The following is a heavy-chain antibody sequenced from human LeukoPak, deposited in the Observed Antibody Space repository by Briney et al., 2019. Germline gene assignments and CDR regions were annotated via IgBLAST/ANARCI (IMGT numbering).Heavy chain of an antibody. CDR2: IKQDGSEK. V-gene: IGHV3-7*04. CDR3: ARDRRGWSYYFDY. Sequence: PGGSLRLSCAASGFTFSSYWMSWVRQAPGKGLEWVPNIKQDGSEKYYVDSVKGRFTISRDNAENSLYLQMNSLRAEDTAVYYCARDRRGWSYYFDYWGQGTLVTVSS. CDR1: GFTFSSYW. D-gene: IGHD6-19*01. J-gene: IGHJ4*02.